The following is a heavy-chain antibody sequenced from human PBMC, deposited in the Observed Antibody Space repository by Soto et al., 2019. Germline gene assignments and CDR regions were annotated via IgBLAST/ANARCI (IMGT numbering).Heavy chain of an antibody. D-gene: IGHD6-13*01. V-gene: IGHV3-48*03. Sequence: GGSLRLSCAASGFTFSSYEMNWVRQAPGKGLEWVSYISRSGSTIYYADSVKGRFTISRDNAKNSLYLQMNSLRAEDTAVYYCARDHQKQQQLADPSFDYCGQGPLVTVSS. CDR2: ISRSGSTI. CDR3: ARDHQKQQQLADPSFDY. CDR1: GFTFSSYE. J-gene: IGHJ4*02.